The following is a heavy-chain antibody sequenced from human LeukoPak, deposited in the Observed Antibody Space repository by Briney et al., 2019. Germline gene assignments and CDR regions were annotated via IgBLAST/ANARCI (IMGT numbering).Heavy chain of an antibody. J-gene: IGHJ3*01. V-gene: IGHV4-61*02. Sequence: SETLSLTCTVSGDSLSSDGYYWNWIRQSAGKGLEWVGRIYSNGNTKYNPSLKSRVTISVDTSKNHFSLTLSSVTAADTAVYYCTRSDGYGLVGIWGQGTMVTVSS. CDR3: TRSDGYGLVGI. CDR1: GDSLSSDGYY. D-gene: IGHD3-10*01. CDR2: IYSNGNT.